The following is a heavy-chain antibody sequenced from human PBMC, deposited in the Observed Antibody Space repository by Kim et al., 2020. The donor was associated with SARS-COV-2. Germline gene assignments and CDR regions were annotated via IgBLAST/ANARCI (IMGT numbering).Heavy chain of an antibody. Sequence: PGTGSFTISRDDSKNTLYLQMNSLKTEDTAVYYCTRDSGTKCAVWDSFHVWGQGTTVTVSS. D-gene: IGHD3-16*01. J-gene: IGHJ3*01. CDR3: TRDSGTKCAVWDSFHV. V-gene: IGHV3-15*01.